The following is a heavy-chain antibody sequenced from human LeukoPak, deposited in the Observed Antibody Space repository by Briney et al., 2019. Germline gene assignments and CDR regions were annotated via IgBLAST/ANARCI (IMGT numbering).Heavy chain of an antibody. V-gene: IGHV4-34*01. CDR1: GGSFSGYY. D-gene: IGHD6-19*01. Sequence: PSETLSLTCVVYGGSFSGYYWSWIRQPPGKGLEWIGEINHSGATNYNSSLKSRVTISVDTSKNQFSLKLSSVTAADTAVYYCARGIAVAGGDYWGQGTLVTVSS. J-gene: IGHJ4*02. CDR3: ARGIAVAGGDY. CDR2: INHSGAT.